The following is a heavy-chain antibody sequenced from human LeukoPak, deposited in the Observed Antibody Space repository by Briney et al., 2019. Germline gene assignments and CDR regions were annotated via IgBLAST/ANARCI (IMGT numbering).Heavy chain of an antibody. J-gene: IGHJ4*02. CDR1: GFTFSSYS. CDR2: TNSRGRGE. D-gene: IGHD2-15*01. Sequence: GGSLRLSCAASGFTFSSYSMNWVRQAPGKGLEWVSSTNSRGRGEYYADSVKGRFTISRDNAKNSLYLQMNSLRVEDTAVYYCAGEGSIVPHQDLDYWGQGTLVTVSS. V-gene: IGHV3-21*01. CDR3: AGEGSIVPHQDLDY.